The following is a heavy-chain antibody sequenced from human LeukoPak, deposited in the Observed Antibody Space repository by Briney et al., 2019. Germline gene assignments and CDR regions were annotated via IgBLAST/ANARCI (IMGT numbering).Heavy chain of an antibody. V-gene: IGHV3-30-3*01. J-gene: IGHJ4*02. CDR3: AREAAVAGNDY. D-gene: IGHD6-19*01. CDR1: GFTFSTYA. Sequence: GGSLRLSCAASGFTFSTYAMHWVRQAPGKGLEWVAVISYDGSNKFYADSVKGRFTISRDNSKNTLYLQMNSLRAEDAAVYYCAREAAVAGNDYWGQGTLVTVSS. CDR2: ISYDGSNK.